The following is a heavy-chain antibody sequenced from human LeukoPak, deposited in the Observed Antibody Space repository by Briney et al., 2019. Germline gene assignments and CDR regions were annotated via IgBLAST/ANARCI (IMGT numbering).Heavy chain of an antibody. V-gene: IGHV3-43*01. CDR3: ARWAVTFFFDY. CDR1: GFMFEDYS. CDR2: ISWDGGSK. D-gene: IGHD4-17*01. J-gene: IGHJ4*02. Sequence: GGSLRLSCAASGFMFEDYSMHWVRQAPGKGLEWVSVISWDGGSKYYADSVQGRFTISRDNAKNSLYLQMNSLRVEDTAVYYCARWAVTFFFDYWGQGTLVTVSS.